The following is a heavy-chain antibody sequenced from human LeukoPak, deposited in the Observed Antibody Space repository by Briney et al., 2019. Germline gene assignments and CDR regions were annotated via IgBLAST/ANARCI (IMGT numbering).Heavy chain of an antibody. CDR3: ARDPYSGSPFDY. Sequence: ASVKVSCKASGYTFDENHIHWVRQAPGQGLEWMGWINPDSGGTKYAQKFEGRVAMTRDTSISTAYMEVTRLSSDDTAVYFCARDPYSGSPFDYWGQGTLVTVSS. CDR1: GYTFDENH. CDR2: INPDSGGT. D-gene: IGHD1-26*01. J-gene: IGHJ4*02. V-gene: IGHV1-2*02.